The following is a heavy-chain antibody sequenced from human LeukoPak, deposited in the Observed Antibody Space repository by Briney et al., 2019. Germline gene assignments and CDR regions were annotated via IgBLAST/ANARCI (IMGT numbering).Heavy chain of an antibody. D-gene: IGHD3-16*01. J-gene: IGHJ3*02. Sequence: SETLSLTCTVSGGSISSHYWSWIRQPPGKGLEWIGYIYYSGSINYNPSLKSRVTISVDTSKNQFSLKLSSVTAADTAVYYCARGGAVDIWGQGTMVTVSS. CDR1: GGSISSHY. CDR3: ARGGAVDI. CDR2: IYYSGSI. V-gene: IGHV4-59*11.